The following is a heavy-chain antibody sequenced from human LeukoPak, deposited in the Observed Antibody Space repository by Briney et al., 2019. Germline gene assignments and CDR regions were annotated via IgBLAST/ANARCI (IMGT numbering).Heavy chain of an antibody. CDR2: ISSSSSYI. Sequence: GGSLRLSCAASGFTFSSYSMNWVRQAPGKALEWVSSISSSSSYIYSADSVKGRFTISRDNAKNSLYLQMNSLRAEDTAVYYCARVGYSSSSYYYYYYGMDVWGQGTTVTVSS. CDR1: GFTFSSYS. CDR3: ARVGYSSSSYYYYYYGMDV. J-gene: IGHJ6*02. V-gene: IGHV3-21*01. D-gene: IGHD6-13*01.